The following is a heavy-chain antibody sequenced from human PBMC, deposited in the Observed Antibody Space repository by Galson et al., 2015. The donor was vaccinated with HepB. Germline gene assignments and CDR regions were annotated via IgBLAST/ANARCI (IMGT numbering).Heavy chain of an antibody. V-gene: IGHV3-23*01. D-gene: IGHD6-19*01. CDR3: AKDMEWLVPIYHFDY. CDR1: GFTFSSYT. Sequence: SLRLSCAASGFTFSSYTMNWVRQAPGKGLEWVSGISGSGGSTHCADSVKGRFTISRDNSKNTLYLQMNSLRAEDTAVYYCAKDMEWLVPIYHFDYWGQGTLLTASS. J-gene: IGHJ4*02. CDR2: ISGSGGST.